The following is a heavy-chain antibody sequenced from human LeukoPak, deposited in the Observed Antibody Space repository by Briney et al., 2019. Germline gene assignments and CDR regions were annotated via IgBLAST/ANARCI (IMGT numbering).Heavy chain of an antibody. CDR3: ARNRSVTTTPGFDH. D-gene: IGHD4-17*01. J-gene: IGHJ4*02. CDR1: GYSIRSGDY. V-gene: IGHV4-38-2*01. CDR2: IYHSGST. Sequence: SETLSLTCAVSGYSIRSGDYWGWIRQSPGKGLEWIGSIYHSGSTHYNPSLKSRVTISVDTSKNQFSLMLSSVAAADTAVYYCARNRSVTTTPGFDHWGQGTLVTVSS.